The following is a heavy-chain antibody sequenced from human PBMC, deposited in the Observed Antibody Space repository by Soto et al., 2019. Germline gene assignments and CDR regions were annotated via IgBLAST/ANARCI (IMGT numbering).Heavy chain of an antibody. J-gene: IGHJ4*02. V-gene: IGHV3-23*01. CDR2: IGSGGAST. Sequence: EVQLLESGGGWVQPGGSLRLSCAASGFAFSPYSMSWVRQAPGKGLEWVSLIGSGGASTYYADSVKGRFTISRDNSRNTLYLQMNSPRAEDTAIYFCATGGWLDSWGQGVLVTVSS. D-gene: IGHD6-19*01. CDR3: ATGGWLDS. CDR1: GFAFSPYS.